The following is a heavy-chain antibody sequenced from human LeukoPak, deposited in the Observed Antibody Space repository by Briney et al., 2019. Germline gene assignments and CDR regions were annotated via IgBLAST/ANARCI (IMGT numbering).Heavy chain of an antibody. D-gene: IGHD2-2*01. V-gene: IGHV4-59*01. J-gene: IGHJ4*02. Sequence: SETLSLTCTVSGGSINNYYWAWIRQPPGKALEWIGYIHYTESTSYNPSLRGRVTMSVDTSKNQFSLKLSSVTAADTAVYYCARSPRNFVVVPAARSRLDYWGQGTLVTVSS. CDR1: GGSINNYY. CDR3: ARSPRNFVVVPAARSRLDY. CDR2: IHYTEST.